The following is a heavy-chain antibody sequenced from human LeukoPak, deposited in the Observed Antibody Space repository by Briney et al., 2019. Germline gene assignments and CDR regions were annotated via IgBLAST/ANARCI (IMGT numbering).Heavy chain of an antibody. D-gene: IGHD3-22*01. CDR1: GGSISSSSYY. Sequence: PSETLSLTCTVSGGSISSSSYYWGWIRQPPGKGLEWIGSIYYSGSTYYNPSLKSRVTISVDTSKNQFSLKLSSVTAADTAVYYCARGPYYYDSSGYSSLDYWGRGTLVTVSS. V-gene: IGHV4-39*07. J-gene: IGHJ4*02. CDR3: ARGPYYYDSSGYSSLDY. CDR2: IYYSGST.